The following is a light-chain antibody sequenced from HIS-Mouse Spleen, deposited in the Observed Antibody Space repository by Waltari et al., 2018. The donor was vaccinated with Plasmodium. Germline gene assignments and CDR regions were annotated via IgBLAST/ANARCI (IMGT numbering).Light chain of an antibody. CDR3: YSTDSSGNHRV. Sequence: SYELTQPPSVSVSPGQTARITCSGDALPKKYAYWYKQKSGQAPVMGIYEDSKRPSGIPEGFSGSSSGTMATLTISGAQVEDEADYYCYSTDSSGNHRVFGGGTKLTVL. CDR1: ALPKKY. CDR2: EDS. J-gene: IGLJ3*02. V-gene: IGLV3-10*01.